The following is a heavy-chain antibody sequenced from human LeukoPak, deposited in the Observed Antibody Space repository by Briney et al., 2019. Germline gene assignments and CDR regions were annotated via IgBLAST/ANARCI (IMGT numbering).Heavy chain of an antibody. V-gene: IGHV1-69*01. J-gene: IGHJ4*02. Sequence: SVKVSCKASGGTFSSYAISWVRQAPGQGLEWMGGIIPIFGTANYAQKFQGRVTITADESTSTAYMELSSLRSEDTAVYYCVTEGYCTSDSCYVHWGQGTLVTVSS. CDR1: GGTFSSYA. CDR3: VTEGYCTSDSCYVH. CDR2: IIPIFGTA. D-gene: IGHD2-2*01.